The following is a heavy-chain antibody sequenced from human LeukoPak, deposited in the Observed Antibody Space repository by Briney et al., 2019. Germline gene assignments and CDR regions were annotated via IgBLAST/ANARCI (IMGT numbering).Heavy chain of an antibody. CDR2: VYPDDSAA. J-gene: IGHJ4*02. Sequence: GESLKISCQGSGYSLSGFWVGWVRQTPGKGLEWMGVVYPDDSAARYSPSFQGQITFSADKSLDTAYLQWNSLRASDTGIYFCARSRVWGDSRWAFDYWGQGTPVTVSS. CDR1: GYSLSGFW. V-gene: IGHV5-51*01. D-gene: IGHD3-16*01. CDR3: ARSRVWGDSRWAFDY.